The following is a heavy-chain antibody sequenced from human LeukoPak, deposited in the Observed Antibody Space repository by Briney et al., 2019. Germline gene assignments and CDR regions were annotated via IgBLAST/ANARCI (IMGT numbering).Heavy chain of an antibody. J-gene: IGHJ2*01. V-gene: IGHV3-23*01. CDR1: RFTFSIYA. D-gene: IGHD2-15*01. CDR3: ARARTPYCSGGTCRGYFDL. CDR2: ISGSADAT. Sequence: GGSLRLSCVASRFTFSIYAVNWVRQAPGRGLEWVSTISGSADATYYADSVKGRFTISRDNSKNTLFLQMNSLRADDTAIYYCARARTPYCSGGTCRGYFDLWGRGTLVTVSS.